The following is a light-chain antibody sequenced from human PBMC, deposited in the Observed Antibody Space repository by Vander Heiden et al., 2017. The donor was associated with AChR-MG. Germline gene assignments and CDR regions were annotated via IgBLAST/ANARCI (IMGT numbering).Light chain of an antibody. V-gene: IGKV3-11*01. J-gene: IGKJ4*01. CDR1: QSVSSS. Sequence: EVVLTQSPATLSLSLGTRATLSCRASQSVSSSLAWYPKKPGQAARLLIYAASNTAAGIPGRFSGSGSGTDFPLTISRLEPEDFTVYYCQHRSSWPVTFGGRTKVEI. CDR2: AAS. CDR3: QHRSSWPVT.